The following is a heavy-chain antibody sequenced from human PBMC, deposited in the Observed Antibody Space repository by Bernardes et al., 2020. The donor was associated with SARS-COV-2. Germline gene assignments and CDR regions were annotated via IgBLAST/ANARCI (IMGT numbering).Heavy chain of an antibody. J-gene: IGHJ6*02. V-gene: IGHV3-23*01. Sequence: GGSLRLSCAASGFTFSSYAMSWVRQAPGKGLEWVSAISGSGGSTYYADSVKGRFTISRDNSKNTLYLQMNSLRAEDTAVYYCAKDCPDFKGSINYYYYYGMDVWGQGTTVTVSS. CDR3: AKDCPDFKGSINYYYYYGMDV. CDR1: GFTFSSYA. CDR2: ISGSGGST. D-gene: IGHD1-26*01.